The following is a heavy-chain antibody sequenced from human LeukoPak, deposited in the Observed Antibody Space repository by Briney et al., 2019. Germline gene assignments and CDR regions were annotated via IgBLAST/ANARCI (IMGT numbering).Heavy chain of an antibody. Sequence: PGGSLRLSCAASGFTFSTYGMHWVRQAPGKGLEWVAVISCDGSNKYYADSVKGRFTISRDNSKNTLYLQMNSLRAEDTAVYYCAKDLRSTVTTWYYLDYWGQGNLVTVSS. CDR2: ISCDGSNK. CDR1: GFTFSTYG. D-gene: IGHD4-17*01. J-gene: IGHJ4*02. V-gene: IGHV3-30*18. CDR3: AKDLRSTVTTWYYLDY.